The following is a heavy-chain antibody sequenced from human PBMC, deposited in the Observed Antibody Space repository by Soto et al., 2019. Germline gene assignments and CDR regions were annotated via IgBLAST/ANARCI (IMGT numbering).Heavy chain of an antibody. J-gene: IGHJ3*02. V-gene: IGHV3-30-3*01. CDR3: ARDLGAVAGTGAFDI. CDR2: ISYDGSNK. Sequence: GGSLRLSCAASGFTFSSYAMHWVRQTPGKGLEWVAVISYDGSNKYYADSVKGRFTISRDNSKNTLYLQMNSLRAEDTAVYYCARDLGAVAGTGAFDIWGQGTMVT. D-gene: IGHD6-19*01. CDR1: GFTFSSYA.